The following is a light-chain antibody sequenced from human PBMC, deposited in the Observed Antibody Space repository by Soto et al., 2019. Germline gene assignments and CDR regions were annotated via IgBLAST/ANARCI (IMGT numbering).Light chain of an antibody. Sequence: AIQLTPSPSSLSASVGDRVTITCRTSQGISSALAWYQQKPGTAPKLLIYDVSTLENGVPSRFSGSGSGTDFTLTISSLQPEDFATYYCQQFENYPLTFGGGTTVEIK. CDR2: DVS. V-gene: IGKV1D-13*01. CDR3: QQFENYPLT. J-gene: IGKJ4*01. CDR1: QGISSA.